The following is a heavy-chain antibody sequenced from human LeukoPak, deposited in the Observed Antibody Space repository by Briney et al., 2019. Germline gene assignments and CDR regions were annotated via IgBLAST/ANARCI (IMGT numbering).Heavy chain of an antibody. Sequence: GGSLRLSCAASGFTFSSYLMSWVRQAPGMGLEWVSNINQDGSEKYYVDSVKRCFIIPRDHAKNPLSLQMTSLRVEDTAVYYCARDYHGGARDSYYYMALWGKGPTVTVSS. J-gene: IGHJ6*03. CDR3: ARDYHGGARDSYYYMAL. D-gene: IGHD4-23*01. CDR2: INQDGSEK. V-gene: IGHV3-7*01. CDR1: GFTFSSYL.